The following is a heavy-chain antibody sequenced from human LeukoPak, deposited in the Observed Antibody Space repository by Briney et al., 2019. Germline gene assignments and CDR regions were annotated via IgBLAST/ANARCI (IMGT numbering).Heavy chain of an antibody. CDR1: GGTFSSYA. V-gene: IGHV1-69*04. CDR2: IIPILGIA. D-gene: IGHD5-12*01. CDR3: ARVVPTMGKYDY. Sequence: SVKVSCKASGGTFSSYAISWVRQAPGQGLEWMGRIIPILGIANYAQKFQGRVTITADKSTSTAYMELSRLRSEDTAVYYCARVVPTMGKYDYWGQGTLVTVSS. J-gene: IGHJ4*02.